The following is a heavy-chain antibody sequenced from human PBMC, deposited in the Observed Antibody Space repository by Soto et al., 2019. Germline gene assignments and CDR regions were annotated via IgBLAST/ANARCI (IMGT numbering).Heavy chain of an antibody. CDR2: IYYSGST. CDR3: ARAYSGSYFDY. V-gene: IGHV4-61*01. Sequence: XETLSLTCTVSGGSVNSGIYYWSWIRQPPGKGLEWIGYIYYSGSTNYNPSLKSRVTISVDTSKNQFSLKLSSVTAADTAVYYCARAYSGSYFDYWGQGTLVTVSS. J-gene: IGHJ4*02. D-gene: IGHD1-26*01. CDR1: GGSVNSGIYY.